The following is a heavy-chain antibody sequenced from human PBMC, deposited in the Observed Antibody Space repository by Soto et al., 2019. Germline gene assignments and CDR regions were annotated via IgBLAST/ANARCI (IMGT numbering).Heavy chain of an antibody. CDR3: ARDPRLFLVRGLNFGFDP. CDR1: AFTFNAYS. D-gene: IGHD3-10*01. CDR2: TSDDGSET. Sequence: QAQLVESGGGVVQPGRSLRLSCAASAFTFNAYSMHWVRQAPGKGPEWVAVTSDDGSETDYADSVKGRFTISRDNSKNPRSLQMTPWRVGERAVFYCARDPRLFLVRGLNFGFDPGAQETLVPFSS. V-gene: IGHV3-30-3*01. J-gene: IGHJ5*02.